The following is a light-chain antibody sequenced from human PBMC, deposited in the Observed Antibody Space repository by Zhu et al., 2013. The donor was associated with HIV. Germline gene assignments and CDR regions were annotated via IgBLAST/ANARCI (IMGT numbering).Light chain of an antibody. CDR1: QDISNY. CDR3: QQYDNLPIFT. Sequence: EIQMTQSPSSLSASVGDRVTISCRASQDISNYVAWYQQKPGKAPKSLIYAASRLQSGVPSRFSGSGSGTDFTFTISSLQPEDIATYYCQQYDNLPIFTFGPGTKVDI. CDR2: AAS. J-gene: IGKJ3*01. V-gene: IGKV1-33*01.